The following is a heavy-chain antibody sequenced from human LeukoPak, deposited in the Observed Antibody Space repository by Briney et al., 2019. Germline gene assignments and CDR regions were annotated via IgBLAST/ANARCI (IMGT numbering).Heavy chain of an antibody. CDR3: ARDHASGSLYPDY. J-gene: IGHJ4*02. D-gene: IGHD3-10*01. Sequence: GGSLRLSCVVSGFTFSSFEMNWVRQAPGKGLEWVSYISSSGSDIYYTDSVKGRFTISRDNAKNSLFLQMNSLRAEDTAVYYCARDHASGSLYPDYWGQGTLVTVSS. V-gene: IGHV3-48*03. CDR1: GFTFSSFE. CDR2: ISSSGSDI.